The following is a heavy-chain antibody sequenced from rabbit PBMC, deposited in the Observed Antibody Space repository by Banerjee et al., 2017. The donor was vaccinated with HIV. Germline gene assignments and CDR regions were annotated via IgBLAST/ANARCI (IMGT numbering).Heavy chain of an antibody. CDR1: GIDFSSYG. J-gene: IGHJ4*01. D-gene: IGHD6-1*01. Sequence: ELVESGGGLVQPGESLKLSCKASGIDFSSYGISWVRQAPGKGLEWIACIYGGSSGNTWYASWAKGRFTITRSTSLNTVTLQMTSLTAADTATYFCVRDYYTYGYAGYAYANNLWGQGTLVPS. CDR2: IYGGSSGNT. CDR3: VRDYYTYGYAGYAYANNL. V-gene: IGHV1S47*01.